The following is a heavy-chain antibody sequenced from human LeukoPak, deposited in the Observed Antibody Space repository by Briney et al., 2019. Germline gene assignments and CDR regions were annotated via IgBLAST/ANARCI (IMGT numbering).Heavy chain of an antibody. CDR1: GGTFSSYA. D-gene: IGHD3-22*01. Sequence: SVKVSCKASGGTFSSYAISWVRQAPGQGLEWMGGIIPIFGTANYAQKFQGRVTITTDESTSTAYMELSSLRSEDTAVYYCARGYYYDSSALMYYFDYWGQGTLVTVSS. V-gene: IGHV1-69*05. J-gene: IGHJ4*02. CDR3: ARGYYYDSSALMYYFDY. CDR2: IIPIFGTA.